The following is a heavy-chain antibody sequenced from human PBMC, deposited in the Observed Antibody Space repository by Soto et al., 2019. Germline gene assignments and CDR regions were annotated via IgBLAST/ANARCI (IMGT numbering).Heavy chain of an antibody. D-gene: IGHD3-3*01. V-gene: IGHV1-69*13. Sequence: ASVKGSCKASGGSFSSYAISWVRQAPGQGLEWMGGIIPIFGTANYAQKFQGRVTITADESTSTAYMELSSLRSEDTAVYYCARDLKVVIIMGGYYYYGMDVWGQGTTVTVSS. J-gene: IGHJ6*02. CDR1: GGSFSSYA. CDR3: ARDLKVVIIMGGYYYYGMDV. CDR2: IIPIFGTA.